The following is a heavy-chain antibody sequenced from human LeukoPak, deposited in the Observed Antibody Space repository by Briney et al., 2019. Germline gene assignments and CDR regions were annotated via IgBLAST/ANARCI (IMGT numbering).Heavy chain of an antibody. D-gene: IGHD3-3*01. Sequence: GASVKVSCKVSGYTLTELSMHWVRQAPGQGLEWMGIINPSGGSTSYAQKFQGRVTMTRDTSTSTVYMELSSLRSEDTAVYYCARGRGLEWLYDYWGQGTLVTVSS. J-gene: IGHJ4*02. CDR2: INPSGGST. CDR1: GYTLTELS. V-gene: IGHV1-46*01. CDR3: ARGRGLEWLYDY.